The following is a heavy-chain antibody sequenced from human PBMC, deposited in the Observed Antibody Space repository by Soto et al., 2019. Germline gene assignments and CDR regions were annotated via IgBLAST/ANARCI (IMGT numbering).Heavy chain of an antibody. CDR2: ISSSGTYI. J-gene: IGHJ6*02. V-gene: IGHV3-21*01. D-gene: IGHD3-10*01. CDR3: VRAGHVFDVHYYGMDL. Sequence: GGSLRLSCEASGFTFNDYSMDWVRQAPEKGLEWVSSISSSGTYICYADSVKGRFAISRDNANNVMYLQMDTLRAEDTAVYYCVRAGHVFDVHYYGMDLWGQGTTVTVSS. CDR1: GFTFNDYS.